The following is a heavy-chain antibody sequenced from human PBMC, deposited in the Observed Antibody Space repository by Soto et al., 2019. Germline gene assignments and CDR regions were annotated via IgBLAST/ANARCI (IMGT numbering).Heavy chain of an antibody. CDR3: ASEAFDY. CDR2: ITSDGSHK. V-gene: IGHV3-30*03. CDR1: GFTFSTYG. Sequence: GSLRLSCAASGFTFSTYGMHWVRQAPGKGLEWVAVITSDGSHKYYVDSVKGRFTFSRDNSKNTLYLQMNSLTAEDTAVYYCASEAFDYWGQGTLVTVSS. J-gene: IGHJ4*02.